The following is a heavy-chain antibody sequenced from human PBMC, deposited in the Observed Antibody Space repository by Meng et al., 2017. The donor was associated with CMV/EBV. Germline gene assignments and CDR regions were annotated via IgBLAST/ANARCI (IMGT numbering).Heavy chain of an antibody. V-gene: IGHV4-34*01. CDR3: ARPRRGGGAFDY. J-gene: IGHJ4*02. CDR2: INHSGST. CDR1: GGSFSGYY. Sequence: SETLSLTCAVYGGSFSGYYWSWIRQPPGKGLEWIGEINHSGSTNYNPSLKSRVTISVDTSKNQFSLKLSSVTAADTAVYYRARPRRGGGAFDYWGQGTLVTVSS. D-gene: IGHD3-16*01.